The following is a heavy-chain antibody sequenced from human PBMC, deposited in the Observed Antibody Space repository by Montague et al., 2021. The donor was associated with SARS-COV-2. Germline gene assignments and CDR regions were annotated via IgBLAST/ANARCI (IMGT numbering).Heavy chain of an antibody. J-gene: IGHJ4*02. CDR2: IYDSGGA. Sequence: SETLSLTCTISGGSMRRYYWTWIRQLPGKELEWIGSIYDSGGARYNPSLKIRVSISVDASKNQFSLRVTSVTAADTAVYFCARRGTGNYKILDYWGQGILVTVSS. CDR1: GGSMRRYY. D-gene: IGHD3/OR15-3a*01. V-gene: IGHV4-59*01. CDR3: ARRGTGNYKILDY.